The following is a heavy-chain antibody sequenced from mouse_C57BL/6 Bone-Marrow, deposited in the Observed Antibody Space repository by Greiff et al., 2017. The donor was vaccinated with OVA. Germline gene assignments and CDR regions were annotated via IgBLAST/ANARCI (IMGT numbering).Heavy chain of an antibody. V-gene: IGHV1-52*01. D-gene: IGHD1-1*01. Sequence: LVRPGSSVKLSCKASGYTFTSYWMHWVKQRPIQGLEWIGNIDPSDSETHYNQKFKDKATLTVDKSSSTAYMHLSTLTSEDSAVYYCARGYYYGSSYDYWGQGTTLTVSS. CDR1: GYTFTSYW. J-gene: IGHJ2*01. CDR2: IDPSDSET. CDR3: ARGYYYGSSYDY.